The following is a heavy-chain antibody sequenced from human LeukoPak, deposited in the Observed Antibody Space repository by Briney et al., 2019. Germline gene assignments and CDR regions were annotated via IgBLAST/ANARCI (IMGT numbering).Heavy chain of an antibody. CDR2: VSGGCGGT. CDR3: AKGTERYREVSSFDY. J-gene: IGHJ4*02. V-gene: IGHV3-23*01. D-gene: IGHD3-10*01. CDR1: GFIFSTYT. Sequence: GGSLRLSCAASGFIFSTYTMNWVRQAPGQGLEWVSAVSGGCGGTYYADFVKDRFTISRDNYNNTLYLQMNSQRAEDTAAYYCAKGTERYREVSSFDYWGQGTLVAVSS.